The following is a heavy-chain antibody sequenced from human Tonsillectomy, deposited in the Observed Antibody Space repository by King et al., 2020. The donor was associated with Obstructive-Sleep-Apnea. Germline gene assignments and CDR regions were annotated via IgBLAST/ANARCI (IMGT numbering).Heavy chain of an antibody. CDR2: IDPYSGGT. CDR1: GYTFTGYY. V-gene: IGHV1-2*04. CDR3: AREGDGQNSWYS. D-gene: IGHD5-24*01. Sequence: VQLVESGAEVKKPGASVKVSCKTSGYTFTGYYIYWVRQAPGQGLEWMGWIDPYSGGTDYAQKFQGWVTMTRDTSISTAYLELSRLTSDATAVYYCAREGDGQNSWYSWGRGGLVPVSS. J-gene: IGHJ4*02.